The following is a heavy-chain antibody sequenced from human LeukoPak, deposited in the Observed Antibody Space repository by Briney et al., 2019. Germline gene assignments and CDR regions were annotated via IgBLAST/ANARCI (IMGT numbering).Heavy chain of an antibody. J-gene: IGHJ3*02. CDR3: ARDSAPYSYDSSGYYVYAFDM. CDR1: GGTFSSYA. CDR2: IIPVLPVA. D-gene: IGHD3-22*01. Sequence: ASVKVSCKASGGTFSSYAISWVRQAPGQGLEWMGRIIPVLPVANCAQNFHDRVTITADKSTSTAYMELSSLRSEDTAVYYCARDSAPYSYDSSGYYVYAFDMWGQGTMVTVSS. V-gene: IGHV1-69*04.